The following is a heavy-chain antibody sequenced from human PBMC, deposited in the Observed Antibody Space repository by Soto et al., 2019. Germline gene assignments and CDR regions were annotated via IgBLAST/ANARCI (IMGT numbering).Heavy chain of an antibody. CDR3: ARCPQPPDTADPYAVDV. CDR1: GGTFSRSG. J-gene: IGHJ6*02. CDR2: VVPSVDTT. V-gene: IGHV1-69*18. D-gene: IGHD5-18*01. Sequence: QVQLVQSGTEVKKPGASVKVSCKASGGTFSRSGFHWVRQAPGQGLEWMGMVVPSVDTTNYAQKFQARVTISADQFTSTVYMELRSLRSEDTAVYYCARCPQPPDTADPYAVDVWGQGTRVIVSS.